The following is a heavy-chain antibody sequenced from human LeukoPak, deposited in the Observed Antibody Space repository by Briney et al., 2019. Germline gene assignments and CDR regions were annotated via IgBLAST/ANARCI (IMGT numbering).Heavy chain of an antibody. CDR2: FDPEGGET. CDR3: ARVGESGSLGY. D-gene: IGHD1-26*01. Sequence: GASVKVSCKVSGYTLTELSMHWVRQAPGKGLEWMGGFDPEGGETIYAQKFQGRVTITTDESTSTAYMELSSLRSEDTAVYYCARVGESGSLGYWGQGTLVTVSS. CDR1: GYTLTELS. V-gene: IGHV1-24*01. J-gene: IGHJ4*02.